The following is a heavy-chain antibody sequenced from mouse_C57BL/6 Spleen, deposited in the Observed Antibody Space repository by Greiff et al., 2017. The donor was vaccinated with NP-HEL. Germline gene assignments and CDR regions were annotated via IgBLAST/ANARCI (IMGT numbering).Heavy chain of an antibody. V-gene: IGHV5-16*01. CDR3: ARDDYALDY. CDR2: INYDGSST. D-gene: IGHD2-4*01. Sequence: EVQLVESEGGLVQPGSSMKLSCTASGFTFSDYYMAWVRQVPEKGLEWVANINYDGSSTYYLDSLKSRFIISRDNAKNILYLQMSSLKSEDTATYYCARDDYALDYWGKGTTLTVSS. CDR1: GFTFSDYY. J-gene: IGHJ2*01.